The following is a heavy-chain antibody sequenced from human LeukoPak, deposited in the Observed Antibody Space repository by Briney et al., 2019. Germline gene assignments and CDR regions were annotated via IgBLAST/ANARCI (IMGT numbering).Heavy chain of an antibody. J-gene: IGHJ4*02. CDR3: ARRFWSGYYDGFDY. Sequence: PGGSLGLSCAASGFTFSNYAMSWVRQAPGKGLEWVSSISANGGGTYYADSVKGRFTVSRDNSQNTLYLQMNSLRAEDTAVYYCARRFWSGYYDGFDYWGQGTLVTVSS. CDR2: ISANGGGT. D-gene: IGHD3-3*01. CDR1: GFTFSNYA. V-gene: IGHV3-23*01.